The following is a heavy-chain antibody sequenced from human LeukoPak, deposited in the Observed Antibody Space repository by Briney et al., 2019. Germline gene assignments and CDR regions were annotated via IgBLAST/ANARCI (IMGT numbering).Heavy chain of an antibody. CDR1: GGSISSGDYY. CDR2: IYYSGST. D-gene: IGHD4-17*01. Sequence: PSETLSLTCTVSGGSISSGDYYWSWLRQPPGKGLEWIGYIYYSGSTYYNPSLKSRVTISVDTSKNQFSLKLSSVTAADTAVYYCARGGEDYGDYVVYWGQGTLVTVSS. V-gene: IGHV4-30-4*01. J-gene: IGHJ4*02. CDR3: ARGGEDYGDYVVY.